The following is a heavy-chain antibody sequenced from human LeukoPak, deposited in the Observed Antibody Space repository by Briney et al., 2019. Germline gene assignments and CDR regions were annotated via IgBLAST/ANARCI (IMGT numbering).Heavy chain of an antibody. J-gene: IGHJ4*02. Sequence: SETLSLTCTVSGGSISSYYWSWIRQTPGKGLEWIGYIYYSGSTNYNPSLKSRVTISVDTSKNQFSLKLSSVTAADTAVYYCARVLGYCSGGSCYRAGFDYWGQGTLVTVSS. CDR2: IYYSGST. V-gene: IGHV4-59*01. CDR1: GGSISSYY. D-gene: IGHD2-15*01. CDR3: ARVLGYCSGGSCYRAGFDY.